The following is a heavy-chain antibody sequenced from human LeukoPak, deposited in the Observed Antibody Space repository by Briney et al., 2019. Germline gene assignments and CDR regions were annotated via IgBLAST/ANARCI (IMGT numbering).Heavy chain of an antibody. CDR2: INHRGGT. CDR3: VRELAVARAAFDM. Sequence: SETLSLTCADFGGSFSGYYWSWLRQPPGRGLEWIGEINHRGGTNYNPSLKSRVSISEDTSKNQFSLNLRSVTAADTAVYYCVRELAVARAAFDMWGQGTMVTVSS. V-gene: IGHV4-34*01. D-gene: IGHD6-19*01. J-gene: IGHJ3*02. CDR1: GGSFSGYY.